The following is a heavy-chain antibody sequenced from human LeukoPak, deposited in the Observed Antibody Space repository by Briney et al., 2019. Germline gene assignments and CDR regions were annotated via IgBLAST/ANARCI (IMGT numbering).Heavy chain of an antibody. D-gene: IGHD6-6*01. J-gene: IGHJ4*02. CDR3: ARDRGYGSSPRWYFDY. CDR1: GGSISSYY. Sequence: SETLSLTCTVSGGSISSYYWSWIRQPPGKGLEWIGYIYYSGSTNYNPSLKSRVTLSVDTSKSQFSLNLSSVTAADTAVYYCARDRGYGSSPRWYFDYWGQGTLVTVSS. V-gene: IGHV4-59*01. CDR2: IYYSGST.